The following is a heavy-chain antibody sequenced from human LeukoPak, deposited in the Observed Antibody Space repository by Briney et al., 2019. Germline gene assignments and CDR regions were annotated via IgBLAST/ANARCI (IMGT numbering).Heavy chain of an antibody. Sequence: GGSLRLSCAVSGFTFSSYSMNWVRQAPGKGLEWVSSISSSSYIYYADSVKGRFTISRDNAKNSLYLQMNSLRAEDTAVYYCARDILSITGSGSYSDYWGQGTLVTVSS. CDR3: ARDILSITGSGSYSDY. V-gene: IGHV3-21*01. CDR2: ISSSSYI. CDR1: GFTFSSYS. D-gene: IGHD3-10*01. J-gene: IGHJ4*02.